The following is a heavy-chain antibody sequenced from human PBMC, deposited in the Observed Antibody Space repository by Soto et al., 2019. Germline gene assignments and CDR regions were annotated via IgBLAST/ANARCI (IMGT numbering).Heavy chain of an antibody. Sequence: EVQLLESGGGFVQPGGSLRRTCAASGFTFSSYAMSWVRQAPGKGLECVSAISGSGGRTYYADSVKGRFTISRDNYTSMLYLQMDILMVENTAVYYCAYSITDLDYRRHGTPVSVSS. CDR1: GFTFSSYA. J-gene: IGHJ4*01. D-gene: IGHD5-18*01. CDR3: AYSITDLDY. V-gene: IGHV3-23*01. CDR2: ISGSGGRT.